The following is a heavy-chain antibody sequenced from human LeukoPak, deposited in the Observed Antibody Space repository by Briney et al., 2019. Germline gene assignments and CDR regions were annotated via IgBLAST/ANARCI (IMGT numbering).Heavy chain of an antibody. D-gene: IGHD6-19*01. Sequence: ASVKVSCKASGYTFTSYGINWVRQAPGQGLEWIGWISAYNGNTNYAQKLQGRVTMTTDTSTSTAYMELRSLRSDDTAVYYCARDPSYSSGWYPSDAFDIWGQGTMVTVSS. J-gene: IGHJ3*02. CDR2: ISAYNGNT. V-gene: IGHV1-18*01. CDR3: ARDPSYSSGWYPSDAFDI. CDR1: GYTFTSYG.